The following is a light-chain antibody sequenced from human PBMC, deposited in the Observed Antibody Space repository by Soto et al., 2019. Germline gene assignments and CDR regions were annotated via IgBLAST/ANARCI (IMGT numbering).Light chain of an antibody. CDR3: QQYNYWPVT. CDR1: QSISIN. CDR2: GAS. V-gene: IGKV3-15*01. Sequence: EIVLTQSPGTLSVSPGDRVTLSCRASQSISINLAWYQHKPGQTPRLLIHGASTRATGIAARFSGSGSGTEFTLTISGLQSEDFATYYCQQYNYWPVTFGGGTKVDIK. J-gene: IGKJ4*01.